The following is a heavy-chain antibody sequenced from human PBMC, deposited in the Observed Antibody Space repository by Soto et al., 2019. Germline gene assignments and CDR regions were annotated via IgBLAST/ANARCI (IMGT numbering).Heavy chain of an antibody. Sequence: QVQLVQSGAEVKKPGASVKVSCKASGYTFTSYAMHWVRQAPGQRLEWMGWINAGNGNTKYSQKFQGRVTITRDTSASTSYMELSSLRSEDTAVYYCARDLGFGLADYWGQGTLVTVSS. CDR1: GYTFTSYA. V-gene: IGHV1-3*01. CDR2: INAGNGNT. CDR3: ARDLGFGLADY. J-gene: IGHJ4*02. D-gene: IGHD3-10*01.